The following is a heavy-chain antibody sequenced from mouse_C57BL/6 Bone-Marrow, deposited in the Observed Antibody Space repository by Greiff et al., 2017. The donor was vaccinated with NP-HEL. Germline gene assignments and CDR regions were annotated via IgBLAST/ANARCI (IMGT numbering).Heavy chain of an antibody. CDR3: ARDYYGSKRYYYAMDY. Sequence: VQLQQPGAELVRPGTSVKVSCKASGYAFTNYLIEWVKQRPGQGLEWIGVINPGSGGTNYNEKFKGKATLTADKSSSTAYMQLSSLTSEDSAVYFCARDYYGSKRYYYAMDYWGQGTSVTVSS. J-gene: IGHJ4*01. D-gene: IGHD1-1*01. CDR2: INPGSGGT. CDR1: GYAFTNYL. V-gene: IGHV1-54*01.